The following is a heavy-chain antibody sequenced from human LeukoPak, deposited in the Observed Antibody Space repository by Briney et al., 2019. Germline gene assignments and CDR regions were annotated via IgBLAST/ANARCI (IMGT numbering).Heavy chain of an antibody. Sequence: GGSLRLSCAASGFTFSGHNMNWVRQAPGKGLEWISFVSISSGTIYYADSVNGRFRISRDNAKSSLDLEMNSLRPEDTAVYYCAKAIWVAATSSWFCLDYWGQGTLVTVSS. J-gene: IGHJ4*02. CDR1: GFTFSGHN. D-gene: IGHD3-10*01. V-gene: IGHV3-48*04. CDR2: VSISSGTI. CDR3: AKAIWVAATSSWFCLDY.